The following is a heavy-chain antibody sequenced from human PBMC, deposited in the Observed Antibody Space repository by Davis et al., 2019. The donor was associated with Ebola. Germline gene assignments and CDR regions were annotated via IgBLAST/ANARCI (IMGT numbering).Heavy chain of an antibody. CDR1: GFTFSSYA. CDR2: ISYDGSNK. Sequence: PGGSLRLSCAASGFTFSSYAMHWVRQAPGKGLEWVAVISYDGSNKYYADSVKCRFTISRDNSKNTLYLQMNSLRAEDTAVYYCARGYSSGWAYFDYWGQGTLVTVSS. V-gene: IGHV3-30-3*01. CDR3: ARGYSSGWAYFDY. J-gene: IGHJ4*02. D-gene: IGHD6-19*01.